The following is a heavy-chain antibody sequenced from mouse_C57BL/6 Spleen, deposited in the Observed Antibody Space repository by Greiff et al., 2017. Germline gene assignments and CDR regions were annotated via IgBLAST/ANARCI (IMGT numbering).Heavy chain of an antibody. D-gene: IGHD1-1*01. CDR2: ISNGGGST. CDR1: GFTFSDYY. V-gene: IGHV5-12*01. J-gene: IGHJ3*01. Sequence: EVKLVESGGGLVQPGGSLKLSCAASGFTFSDYYMYWVRQTPEKRLEWVAYISNGGGSTYYPDTVKGRFTISRDNAKNPLYLQMGRLKSEDTAMYYCARGDYYGSSPSWFAYWGQGTLVTVSA. CDR3: ARGDYYGSSPSWFAY.